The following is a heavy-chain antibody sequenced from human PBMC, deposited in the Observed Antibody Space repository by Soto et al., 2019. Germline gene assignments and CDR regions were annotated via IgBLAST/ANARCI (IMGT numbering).Heavy chain of an antibody. CDR1: GLSITDSEMG. Sequence: QVTLKESGPVLVMPTETLTLRCTVSGLSITDSEMGVSWIRQPPGQPLEWLAHIDSSGEKSYRTFLKSRRATSKDTSKSQIVLTMTNMDPADTATYYCARSHLAVAVSPWFDPWGQGIPVTVSS. CDR2: IDSSGEK. D-gene: IGHD6-19*01. CDR3: ARSHLAVAVSPWFDP. J-gene: IGHJ5*02. V-gene: IGHV2-26*01.